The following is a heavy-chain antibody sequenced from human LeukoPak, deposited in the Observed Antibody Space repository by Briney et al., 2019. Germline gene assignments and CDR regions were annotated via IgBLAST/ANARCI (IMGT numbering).Heavy chain of an antibody. V-gene: IGHV3-30*02. CDR1: GFTFSNYG. D-gene: IGHD1-26*01. J-gene: IGHJ4*02. CDR2: IRCDGGNK. CDR3: AKILRSSADSKMGATDY. Sequence: GGSLRVSCAESGFTFSNYGVHWVRQTPGKGLEWVSFIRCDGGNKYYADSVKSRVTISRDSSKNTLYLQMNSLRAEDTAVYYCAKILRSSADSKMGATDYWGQGTLVTVS.